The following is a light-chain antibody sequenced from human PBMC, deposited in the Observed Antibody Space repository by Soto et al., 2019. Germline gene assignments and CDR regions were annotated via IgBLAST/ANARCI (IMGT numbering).Light chain of an antibody. V-gene: IGKV1-5*01. CDR2: HAS. Sequence: DILMTQSPSTLSASIGDRVTITCRASQTINNWLAWYQQKPGKAPNLLIYHASNLETGVPSRFSGSAFGTEFTLTISSLQPDDFATYYCQHYNSYPWTFGQGTKV. J-gene: IGKJ1*01. CDR1: QTINNW. CDR3: QHYNSYPWT.